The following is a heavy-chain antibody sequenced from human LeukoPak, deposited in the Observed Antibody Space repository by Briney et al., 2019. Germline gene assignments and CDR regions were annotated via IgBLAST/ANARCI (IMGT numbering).Heavy chain of an antibody. CDR2: IKQDGSEK. Sequence: GGSLRLSCAASGFTFSRYWMSWVRQAPGKGLEWVANIKQDGSEKYYVDSVKGRFTISRDNARNSLYQQMNGLRAEDTAVYYCTSSSTWYSSADYWGQGTLVTVSS. V-gene: IGHV3-7*01. J-gene: IGHJ4*02. CDR3: TSSSTWYSSADY. D-gene: IGHD6-13*01. CDR1: GFTFSRYW.